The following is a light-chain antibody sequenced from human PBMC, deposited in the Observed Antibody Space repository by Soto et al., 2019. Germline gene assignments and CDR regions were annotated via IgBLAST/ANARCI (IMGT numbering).Light chain of an antibody. Sequence: QTVVTQEPSFSVSPGGTVTLTCGLSSGSVSTSNYPSGYQQTPGQDPRTLIHSTHTRSSGVPDRFSGSILGNKAALTIPGAQADDESDYYCVLFMSSAIAVFGGGTKLTVL. V-gene: IGLV8-61*01. CDR3: VLFMSSAIAV. CDR1: SGSVSTSNY. J-gene: IGLJ3*02. CDR2: STH.